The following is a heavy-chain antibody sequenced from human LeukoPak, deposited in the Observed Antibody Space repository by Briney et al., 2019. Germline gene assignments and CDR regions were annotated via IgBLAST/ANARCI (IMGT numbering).Heavy chain of an antibody. J-gene: IGHJ3*01. CDR3: AKAISLGAFDV. V-gene: IGHV3-23*01. CDR1: GFALRGYA. Sequence: GGSYTRSRATSGFALRGYAIGWGRRAPGKGLEWVSTITGSGTNTYYADSVKGRFTISRDNSEDTLSLQMNGLRAEDTAAYYCAKAISLGAFDVWGQGTMVTVSS. CDR2: ITGSGTNT. D-gene: IGHD3-3*02.